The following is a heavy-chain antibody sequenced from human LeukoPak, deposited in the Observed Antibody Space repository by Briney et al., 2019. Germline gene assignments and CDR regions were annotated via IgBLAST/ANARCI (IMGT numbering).Heavy chain of an antibody. J-gene: IGHJ4*02. D-gene: IGHD2-15*01. CDR3: ASPMLPYTTSPPFDY. CDR1: GFTFSSYT. V-gene: IGHV3-23*01. CDR2: ISGSGGST. Sequence: GGSLRLSCATSGFTFSSYTMSWVRQAPGKGLEWVSAISGSGGSTYYADSVKGRFTVSRDDSKNTLYMQMNSLRPEDTAVYYCASPMLPYTTSPPFDYWGQGTLVTVSS.